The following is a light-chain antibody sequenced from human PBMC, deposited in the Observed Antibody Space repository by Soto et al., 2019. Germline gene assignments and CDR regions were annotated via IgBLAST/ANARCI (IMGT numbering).Light chain of an antibody. CDR3: QQYGSSPEYT. CDR1: QSVSSSY. J-gene: IGKJ2*01. V-gene: IGKV3-20*01. CDR2: GAS. Sequence: EIVLTQSPGTLSLSPGERATLSCRASQSVSSSYLAWYQQKPGHAPRLLIYGASSRATGIPDRFSGRGSGTDFTLTMSRLEPEDFAVYYCQQYGSSPEYTFGQGTKLEIK.